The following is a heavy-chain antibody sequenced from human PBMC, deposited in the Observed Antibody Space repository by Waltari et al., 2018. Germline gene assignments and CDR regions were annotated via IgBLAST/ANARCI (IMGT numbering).Heavy chain of an antibody. CDR1: GDSIRRSDYY. V-gene: IGHV4-39*01. D-gene: IGHD3-10*01. CDR2: IYHRGRP. Sequence: QLQLQESGPGLVKPSETLSLTCTVSGDSIRRSDYYWGWIRQSPGKGLEWIVCIYHRGRPYYNPSLKSRDTKRVDTSKNQFSLSLSSVTAADSAVYYCAGQKGVSSYVSGLDVWGQGTTVIVSS. J-gene: IGHJ6*02. CDR3: AGQKGVSSYVSGLDV.